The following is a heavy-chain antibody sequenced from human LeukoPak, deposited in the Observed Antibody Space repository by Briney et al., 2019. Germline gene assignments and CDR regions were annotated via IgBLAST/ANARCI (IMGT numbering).Heavy chain of an antibody. Sequence: ASVKVSCKASGYSFADYYMHWVRQAAGQGLEWMGWIKPNSGGTRSAQKFQGRVTMTRDTSISTAYMELSSLRYDDTAVYYCATNILVRDIINWFDPWGQGTLVTVSS. J-gene: IGHJ5*02. CDR2: IKPNSGGT. CDR1: GYSFADYY. D-gene: IGHD3-10*01. V-gene: IGHV1-2*02. CDR3: ATNILVRDIINWFDP.